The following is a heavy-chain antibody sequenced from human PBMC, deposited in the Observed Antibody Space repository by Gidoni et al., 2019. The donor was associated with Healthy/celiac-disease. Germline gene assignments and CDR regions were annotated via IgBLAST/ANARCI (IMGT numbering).Heavy chain of an antibody. D-gene: IGHD2-2*01. J-gene: IGHJ6*02. CDR2: IWYDGSNK. V-gene: IGHV3-33*01. CDR3: ASISTSVVPAAIGNYYYGMDV. CDR1: GFTFSSYG. Sequence: QVQLVESGGGVVQPGRSLRLACAASGFTFSSYGMHWVRQAPGKGLGWVAVIWYDGSNKYYADSVKGRFTISRDNSKNTLYLQMNSLRAEDTAVYYCASISTSVVPAAIGNYYYGMDVWGQGTTVTVSS.